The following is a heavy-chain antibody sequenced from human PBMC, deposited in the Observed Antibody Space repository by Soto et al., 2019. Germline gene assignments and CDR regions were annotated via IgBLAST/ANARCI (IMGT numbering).Heavy chain of an antibody. Sequence: SVKVSCKASGGTFSSYAISWVRQAPGQGLEWMGGIIPIFGTANYAQKFQGRVTITADESTSTAYMELSSLRSEDTAVYYCARDPGYSGYDSQGWSDYWGQGTLVTVSS. V-gene: IGHV1-69*13. D-gene: IGHD5-12*01. CDR1: GGTFSSYA. CDR3: ARDPGYSGYDSQGWSDY. J-gene: IGHJ4*02. CDR2: IIPIFGTA.